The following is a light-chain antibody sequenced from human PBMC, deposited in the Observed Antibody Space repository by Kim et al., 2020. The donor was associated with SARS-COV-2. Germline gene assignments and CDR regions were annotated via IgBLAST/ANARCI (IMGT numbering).Light chain of an antibody. CDR2: GKY. CDR3: SSRDSTGDHVV. Sequence: ALGKTVRLTCQGDSLRNYYATWYQQRPGQAPTLVLYGKYDRPSGIPDRFSGSASGNTASLTITGAQAEDEGDYYCSSRDSTGDHVVFGGGTKVTVL. J-gene: IGLJ3*02. V-gene: IGLV3-19*01. CDR1: SLRNYY.